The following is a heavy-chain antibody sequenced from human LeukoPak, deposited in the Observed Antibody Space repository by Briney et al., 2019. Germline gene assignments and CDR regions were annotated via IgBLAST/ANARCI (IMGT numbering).Heavy chain of an antibody. CDR1: GFTFSSYG. Sequence: GGSLRLSCAASGFTFSSYGMHWVRQAPGKGLEWVAVISYDGSNKYYADSVKGRFTISRDNSKNTLCLQMNSLRAEDTAVYYCARVYCSGGSWCSFFDYWGQGTLVTVSS. J-gene: IGHJ4*02. D-gene: IGHD2-15*01. CDR2: ISYDGSNK. CDR3: ARVYCSGGSWCSFFDY. V-gene: IGHV3-30*03.